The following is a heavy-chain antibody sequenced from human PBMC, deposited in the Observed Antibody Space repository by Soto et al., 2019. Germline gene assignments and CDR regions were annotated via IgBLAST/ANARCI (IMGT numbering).Heavy chain of an antibody. V-gene: IGHV1-24*01. Sequence: ASVKVSCKVSGYSLTELSIYWVRLAPGKGLEWMGGFDPEEGKTIYAQHLTGRVVMTEDTSTDTAYMELMRLRSEDTAVYYCTTDSRGGAYGAVDVWGQGTTATVSS. D-gene: IGHD4-17*01. CDR1: GYSLTELS. J-gene: IGHJ6*02. CDR3: TTDSRGGAYGAVDV. CDR2: FDPEEGKT.